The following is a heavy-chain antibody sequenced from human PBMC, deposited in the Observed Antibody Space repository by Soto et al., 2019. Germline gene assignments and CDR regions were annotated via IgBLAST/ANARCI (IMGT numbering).Heavy chain of an antibody. J-gene: IGHJ4*02. CDR2: INHSGST. CDR1: GGSFSGYY. CDR3: ARIHMTPSIAAAGYFDY. V-gene: IGHV4-34*01. Sequence: SETLSLTCAVYGGSFSGYYWSWIRQPPGKGLEWIGEINHSGSTNYNPSLKSRVTTSVDTSKNQFSLKLSSVTAADTAVYYCARIHMTPSIAAAGYFDYWGQGTLVTVSS. D-gene: IGHD6-13*01.